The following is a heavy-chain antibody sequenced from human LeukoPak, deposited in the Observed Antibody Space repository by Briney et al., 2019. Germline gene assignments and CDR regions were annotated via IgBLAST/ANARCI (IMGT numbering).Heavy chain of an antibody. Sequence: GGSLRLSCAASGFTFSSYWMSWVRQVPGKGLEWVANIKQDGSEKYYVDSVKGRFTISRDNAKNSLYLQMNSLRAEDTAAYYCARVGSSWSNDYWGQGTLVTVSS. V-gene: IGHV3-7*01. CDR3: ARVGSSWSNDY. CDR2: IKQDGSEK. D-gene: IGHD6-13*01. CDR1: GFTFSSYW. J-gene: IGHJ4*02.